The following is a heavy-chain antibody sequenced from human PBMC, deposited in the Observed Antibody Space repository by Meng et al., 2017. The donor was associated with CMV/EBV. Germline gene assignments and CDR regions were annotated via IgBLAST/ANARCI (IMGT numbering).Heavy chain of an antibody. V-gene: IGHV3-21*01. D-gene: IGHD3-22*01. Sequence: EVQLVESGGGLVKPGGSLRFCCAGSGFTFSSYSMNWVRQAPGKGLEWVSSISSSSSYIYYADSVKGRFTISRDNAKNSLYLQMNSLRAEDTAVYYCARDLERTYYYDSSGYSFFDYWGQGTLVTVSS. J-gene: IGHJ4*02. CDR2: ISSSSSYI. CDR3: ARDLERTYYYDSSGYSFFDY. CDR1: GFTFSSYS.